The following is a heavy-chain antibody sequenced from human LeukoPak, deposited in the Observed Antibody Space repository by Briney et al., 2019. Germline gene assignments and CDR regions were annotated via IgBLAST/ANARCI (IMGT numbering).Heavy chain of an antibody. J-gene: IGHJ4*02. CDR3: ARDRNPYYDGSGYGYC. CDR2: ISAYSGDT. CDR1: DYTFTSYG. V-gene: IGHV1-18*01. Sequence: ASVKVSCKASDYTFTSYGISWVRQAPGQGLEWMGWISAYSGDTNYAQKFQGRATMTTDTSTSTAYMELGSLRSDDTAIYYCARDRNPYYDGSGYGYCWGQGTLVTVSS. D-gene: IGHD3-22*01.